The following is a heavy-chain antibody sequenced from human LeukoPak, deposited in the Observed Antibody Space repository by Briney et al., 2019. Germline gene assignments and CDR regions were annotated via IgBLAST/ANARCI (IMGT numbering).Heavy chain of an antibody. Sequence: GASVKVSCKASGGTFSSYAISWVRQAPGQGLEWMGGIIPIFGTANYAQEFQGRVTITADESTSTAYMELSSLRSEDTAVYYCARVLVAGSYYFDYWGQGTLVTVSS. CDR1: GGTFSSYA. J-gene: IGHJ4*02. CDR2: IIPIFGTA. D-gene: IGHD1-14*01. V-gene: IGHV1-69*13. CDR3: ARVLVAGSYYFDY.